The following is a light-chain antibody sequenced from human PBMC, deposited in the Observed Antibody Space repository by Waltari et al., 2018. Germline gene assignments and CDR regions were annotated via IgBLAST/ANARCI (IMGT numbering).Light chain of an antibody. CDR2: DVN. J-gene: IGLJ3*02. Sequence: QSALTQTATVSGSPGQSITISCSGASSDIGKYNLVSWYQQHPGKAPTLIIYDVNKRPSGVSNRFSGSKSGNTAFLTISGPQTADEADYYCCSYAGSAVSVFGGGTKLTVL. CDR1: SSDIGKYNL. CDR3: CSYAGSAVSV. V-gene: IGLV2-23*02.